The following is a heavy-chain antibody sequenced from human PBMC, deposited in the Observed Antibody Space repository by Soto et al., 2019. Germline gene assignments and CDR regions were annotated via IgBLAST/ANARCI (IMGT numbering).Heavy chain of an antibody. V-gene: IGHV3-66*04. CDR2: IYSGGSA. CDR3: ARHGYSAGGGYFDY. D-gene: IGHD5-18*01. CDR1: GFTVSSNY. Sequence: EVQLVESGGGLVQPGGSLRLSCAASGFTVSSNYMSWVRQAPGKGLEWVSVIYSGGSAYYADSVKGRFTISRDNSKNTLYLQMTSLRAEDTAVYYCARHGYSAGGGYFDYWGQGTLVTVSS. J-gene: IGHJ4*02.